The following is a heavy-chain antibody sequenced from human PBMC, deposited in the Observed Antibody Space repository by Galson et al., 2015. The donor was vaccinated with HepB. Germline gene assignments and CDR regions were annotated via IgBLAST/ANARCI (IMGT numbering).Heavy chain of an antibody. Sequence: SLRLSCAASGFTFSSYSMNWVRQAPGKGLEWVSYISSSSSTIYYADSVKGRLTISRDNAKNSLYLQMNSLRAEDTAVYYCARGASKGQRRNYFDYWGQGTLVTVSS. J-gene: IGHJ4*02. CDR1: GFTFSSYS. CDR3: ARGASKGQRRNYFDY. V-gene: IGHV3-48*01. CDR2: ISSSSSTI.